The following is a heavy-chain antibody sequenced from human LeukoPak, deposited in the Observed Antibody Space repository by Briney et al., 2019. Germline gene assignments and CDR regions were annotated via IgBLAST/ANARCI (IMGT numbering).Heavy chain of an antibody. J-gene: IGHJ4*02. V-gene: IGHV3-74*01. CDR1: GFTFSSYW. D-gene: IGHD4-23*01. Sequence: GGSLRLSCAASGFTFSSYWMHWVRQAPGKGLVWVSRINSDGSSTSYADSVKGRFTISRDSAKNTLCLQINSLRAEDTAVYYCARDKDYDGSFDYWGQGTLVTISS. CDR2: INSDGSST. CDR3: ARDKDYDGSFDY.